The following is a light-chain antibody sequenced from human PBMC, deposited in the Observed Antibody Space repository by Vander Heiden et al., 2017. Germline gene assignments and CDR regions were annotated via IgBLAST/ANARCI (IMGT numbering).Light chain of an antibody. CDR2: KAS. J-gene: IGKJ2*01. CDR3: QQYNTIPYI. Sequence: DMQMTQSPSTLSASVGDRVTLPCRASETISSWLAWYQQKPGEAPKLLIYKASSLHSGVPSRFSGSGSGTEFTLTITYLQPEDSATYYCQQYNTIPYIFAQGTRLEIK. CDR1: ETISSW. V-gene: IGKV1-5*03.